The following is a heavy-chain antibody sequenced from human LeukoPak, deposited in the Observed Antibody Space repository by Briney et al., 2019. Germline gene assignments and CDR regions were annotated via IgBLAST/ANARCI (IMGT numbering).Heavy chain of an antibody. CDR3: ARDGSGYCSGGSCLHGMDV. V-gene: IGHV1-69*13. CDR2: IIPIFGTA. J-gene: IGHJ6*04. CDR1: GGTFSSYA. D-gene: IGHD2-15*01. Sequence: SVKVSCKASGGTFSSYAISWVRQAPGQGLEWMGGIIPIFGTANYAQKFQGRVTITADESTSTAYMELSSLRSEDTAVYYCARDGSGYCSGGSCLHGMDVWGKGTTVTVSS.